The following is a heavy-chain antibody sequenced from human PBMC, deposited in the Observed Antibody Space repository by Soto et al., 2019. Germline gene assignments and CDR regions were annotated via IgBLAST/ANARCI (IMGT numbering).Heavy chain of an antibody. CDR1: GFTFSNYA. CDR3: AKNDGDIYGTLYCFDN. Sequence: PGGSLRLPCVVCGFTFSNYAMTRVRHSPGQGLGWVSTISGSGDSTHYADSGKGRFSISRDNSKKTLYLQMNSLRADDSAEYYCAKNDGDIYGTLYCFDNWRRVTLVTVSS. J-gene: IGHJ4*02. D-gene: IGHD1-26*01. V-gene: IGHV3-23*01. CDR2: ISGSGDST.